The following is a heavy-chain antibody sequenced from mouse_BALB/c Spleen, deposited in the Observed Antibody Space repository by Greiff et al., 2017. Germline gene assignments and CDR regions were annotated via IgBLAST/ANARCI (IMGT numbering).Heavy chain of an antibody. CDR3: ARGTSHYYGYWYFDG. CDR2: ISSGGST. Sequence: EVNVVESGGGLVKPGGSLKLSCAASGFTFSSYAMSWVRQTPEKRLEWVASISSGGSTYYPDSVKGRFTISRDNARNILYLQMSSLRSEDTAMYYCARGTSHYYGYWYFDGWGAGTTVTVSS. V-gene: IGHV5-6-5*01. CDR1: GFTFSSYA. J-gene: IGHJ1*01. D-gene: IGHD1-2*01.